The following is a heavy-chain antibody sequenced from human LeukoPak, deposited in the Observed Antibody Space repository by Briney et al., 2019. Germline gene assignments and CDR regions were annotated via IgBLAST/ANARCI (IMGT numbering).Heavy chain of an antibody. CDR3: AREGSIGYSFDY. Sequence: GGSLRLSCAASGFTVSSNYMSGVRQAPGKGLEWVSVIYSGGSTYYADSVKGRFTISRDNSKNTLYLQMNSLRDEDTAVYYCAREGSIGYSFDYWGQGTLVTVAS. D-gene: IGHD3-22*01. V-gene: IGHV3-53*01. J-gene: IGHJ4*02. CDR1: GFTVSSNY. CDR2: IYSGGST.